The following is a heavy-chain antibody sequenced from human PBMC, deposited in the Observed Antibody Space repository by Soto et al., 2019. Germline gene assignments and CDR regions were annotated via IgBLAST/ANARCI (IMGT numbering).Heavy chain of an antibody. J-gene: IGHJ4*02. D-gene: IGHD6-19*01. CDR3: ARYVHSGGVLPYFDS. CDR2: ISAYQSNT. Sequence: GASVKVSCKASGYTFPTYGLTWLRQAPGQGLEWMGWISAYQSNTNYAQKFQGRVTMTADTSTSTAYMELRGLRSDDTALYYCARYVHSGGVLPYFDSWGQGTLVTVSS. V-gene: IGHV1-18*01. CDR1: GYTFPTYG.